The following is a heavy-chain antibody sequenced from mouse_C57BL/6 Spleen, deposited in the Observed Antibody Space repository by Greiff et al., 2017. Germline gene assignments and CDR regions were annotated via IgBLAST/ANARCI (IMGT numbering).Heavy chain of an antibody. J-gene: IGHJ2*01. Sequence: VQLQQPGAELVRPGSSVKLSCKASGYTFTSYWMHWVKQRPIQGLEWIGNIDPSDSETHYNQKFKDKAALTVDKSSSTAYMQLSSLTSEDSAVYYCAREKGSYFDYWGQGTTLTVSS. CDR1: GYTFTSYW. CDR3: AREKGSYFDY. CDR2: IDPSDSET. V-gene: IGHV1-52*01.